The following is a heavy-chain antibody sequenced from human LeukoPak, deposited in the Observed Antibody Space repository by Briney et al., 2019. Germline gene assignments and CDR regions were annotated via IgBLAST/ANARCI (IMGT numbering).Heavy chain of an antibody. D-gene: IGHD6-13*01. CDR1: GYSISSGYH. CDR3: ARLEIAVAGNRWFDP. CDR2: MYHSGST. Sequence: PSETRSLTCTVSGYSISSGYHWGWIRQPPGKGLEWIGSMYHSGSTYYNPSLKSRVTTSVDTSKNQFSLKLTSVTAADTAVYYCARLEIAVAGNRWFDPWGQGTLVTVSS. J-gene: IGHJ5*02. V-gene: IGHV4-38-2*02.